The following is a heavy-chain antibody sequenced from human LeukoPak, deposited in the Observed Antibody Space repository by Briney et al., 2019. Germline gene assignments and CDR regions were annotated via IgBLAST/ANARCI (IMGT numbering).Heavy chain of an antibody. D-gene: IGHD3-16*01. CDR2: IYYSGST. Sequence: LRLSCAASGFTVSSNYMSWIRQPPGKGLEWIGHIYYSGSTYYNPSLKSRVTISVDTPKNQFSLKLSSVTAADTAVYYCARDWAPRSAFDIWGQGTMVTVSS. J-gene: IGHJ3*02. CDR1: GFTVSSNY. V-gene: IGHV4-30-4*01. CDR3: ARDWAPRSAFDI.